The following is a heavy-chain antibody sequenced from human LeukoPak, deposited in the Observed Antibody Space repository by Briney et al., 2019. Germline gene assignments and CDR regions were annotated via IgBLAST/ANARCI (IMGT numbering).Heavy chain of an antibody. CDR1: GFTFSSYA. Sequence: GGSLRLSCAASGFTFSSYAMSWVRQAPGKGLEWVSVIYSGGGTYYADSVKGRFTISRDNSKNTLYLQMNSLRAEDTAVYYCARVGDDYWGQGTLVTVSS. J-gene: IGHJ4*02. V-gene: IGHV3-66*01. CDR3: ARVGDDY. CDR2: IYSGGGT.